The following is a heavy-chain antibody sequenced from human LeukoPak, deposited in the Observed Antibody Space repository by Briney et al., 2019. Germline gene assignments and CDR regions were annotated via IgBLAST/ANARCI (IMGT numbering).Heavy chain of an antibody. CDR3: ARRLQLWLGGGVDY. D-gene: IGHD5-18*01. J-gene: IGHJ4*02. CDR2: IYYSGTT. CDR1: GGSISSSPYY. V-gene: IGHV4-39*01. Sequence: SETLSLTCTVSGGSISSSPYYWGWIRQPPGKGLEWIGSIYYSGTTHYSPSLESRVTISVDTPKNQFSLKLSSVTAADTAVYYCARRLQLWLGGGVDYWGQGTLVTVSS.